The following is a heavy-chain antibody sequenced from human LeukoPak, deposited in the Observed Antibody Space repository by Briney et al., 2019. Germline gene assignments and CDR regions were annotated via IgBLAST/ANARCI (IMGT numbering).Heavy chain of an antibody. CDR2: ISGSGGST. D-gene: IGHD4-17*01. Sequence: ETLSLTCTVSGGSISSGDYYWSWVRQAPGKGLEWVSAISGSGGSTYYADSVKGRFTISRDNSKNTLYLQMNSLRAEDTAVYYCAKADDYGDYVSAFDIWGQGTMVTVSS. CDR3: AKADDYGDYVSAFDI. CDR1: GGSISSGDYY. J-gene: IGHJ3*02. V-gene: IGHV3-23*01.